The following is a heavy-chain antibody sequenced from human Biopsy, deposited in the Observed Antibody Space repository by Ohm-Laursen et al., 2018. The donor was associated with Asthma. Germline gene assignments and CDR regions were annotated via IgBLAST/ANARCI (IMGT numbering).Heavy chain of an antibody. V-gene: IGHV2-70*04. CDR1: GFSLSSSGAN. D-gene: IGHD1-14*01. CDR2: IDWEEDK. Sequence: PTQTLTLTCSFSGFSLSSSGANVNWIRQPPGKALEWLARIDWEEDKFYGTSLRTRLTIFKGSSEDQVVLTMTNMGPVDTATYYCTRHNDYWGPGILVTVSS. J-gene: IGHJ4*02. CDR3: TRHNDY.